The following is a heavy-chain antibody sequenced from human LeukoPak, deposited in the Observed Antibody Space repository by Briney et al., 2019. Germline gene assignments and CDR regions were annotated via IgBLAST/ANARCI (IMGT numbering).Heavy chain of an antibody. CDR2: IYYSGST. J-gene: IGHJ4*02. CDR1: GFTFSSYS. V-gene: IGHV4-59*08. CDR3: TGVAASGYKDY. D-gene: IGHD6-13*01. Sequence: GSLRLSCAASGFTFSSYSMNWIRQPPGKGLEWIGYIYYSGSTNYNPSLKSRVTISVDTSKNQFSLTLRSVTAADTAVYYCTGVAASGYKDYWGLGTLVTVSS.